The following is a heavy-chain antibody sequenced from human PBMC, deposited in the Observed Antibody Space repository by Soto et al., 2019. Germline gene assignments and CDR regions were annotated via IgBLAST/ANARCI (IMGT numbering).Heavy chain of an antibody. Sequence: QVQLVESGGGVVQPGRSLRLSCAASGFTFSSYGMHWVRQAPGKGLEWVAVISYDGSNKYYADSVKGRFTISRDNSKNTLYLQMNSLRAEDTAVYYCAKFLEEGWLPIYYYGMDVWGQGTTATVSS. J-gene: IGHJ6*02. D-gene: IGHD3-22*01. CDR2: ISYDGSNK. CDR3: AKFLEEGWLPIYYYGMDV. CDR1: GFTFSSYG. V-gene: IGHV3-30*18.